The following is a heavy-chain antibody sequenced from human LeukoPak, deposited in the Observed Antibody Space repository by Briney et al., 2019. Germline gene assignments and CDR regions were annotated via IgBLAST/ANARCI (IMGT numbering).Heavy chain of an antibody. D-gene: IGHD3-10*01. J-gene: IGHJ5*02. CDR3: ARDSGTTGEVKFDP. Sequence: SETLSLTCTVSGGSISNYYWSWIRQPAGKGLEWIGRIYSSGSTDYNPSPKSRVTMSVDTSKNKFSLKLSSVTAADTAVYYCARDSGTTGEVKFDPWGQGTLVTVSS. CDR1: GGSISNYY. V-gene: IGHV4-4*07. CDR2: IYSSGST.